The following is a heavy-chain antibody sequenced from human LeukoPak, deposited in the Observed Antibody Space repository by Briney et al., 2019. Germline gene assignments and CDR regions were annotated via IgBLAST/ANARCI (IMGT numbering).Heavy chain of an antibody. CDR2: IIPIFGTA. Sequence: SVKVSCKASGGTFSSYAISWVRQAPGQGLKWMGGIIPIFGTANYTQKFQGRVTITTDESTSTAYMELSSLRSEDTAVYYCARSFDTPVIDYYYYYMDVWGKGTTVTVSS. J-gene: IGHJ6*03. V-gene: IGHV1-69*05. D-gene: IGHD2/OR15-2a*01. CDR1: GGTFSSYA. CDR3: ARSFDTPVIDYYYYYMDV.